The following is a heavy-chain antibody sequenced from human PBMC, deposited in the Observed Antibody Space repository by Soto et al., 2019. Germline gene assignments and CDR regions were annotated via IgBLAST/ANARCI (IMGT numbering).Heavy chain of an antibody. Sequence: HPGGSLRLSCAASGFTFSSYGMHWVRQAPGKGLEWVAVISYDGSNKYYADSVKGRFTISRDNSKNTLYLQMSSLRAEDTAVYYCVKDGSSGWPYFYDMDVWGQGTTVTVSS. V-gene: IGHV3-30*18. CDR1: GFTFSSYG. D-gene: IGHD6-19*01. CDR3: VKDGSSGWPYFYDMDV. J-gene: IGHJ6*02. CDR2: ISYDGSNK.